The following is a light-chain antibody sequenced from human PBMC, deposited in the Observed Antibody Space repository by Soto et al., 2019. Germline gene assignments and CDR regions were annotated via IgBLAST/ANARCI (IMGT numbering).Light chain of an antibody. CDR1: SSNIGSNT. J-gene: IGLJ1*01. Sequence: QSVLTQPPSASGTPGQRVTISCSGSSSNIGSNTVNWYQQLPGTAPKLLIYNNNQRPSGVPDRFSGSKSGTSASLAISWLQSADEAAYYCAAWDDSLNGLVFGTGTKVTVL. V-gene: IGLV1-44*01. CDR3: AAWDDSLNGLV. CDR2: NNN.